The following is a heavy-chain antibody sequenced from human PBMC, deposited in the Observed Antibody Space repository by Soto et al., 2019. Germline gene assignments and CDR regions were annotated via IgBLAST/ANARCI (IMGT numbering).Heavy chain of an antibody. CDR2: IYYSGST. CDR3: AHSSGYYFDY. Sequence: QLQLQESGPGLVKPSETLSLTCTVSGGSISSSSYYWGWIRQPPGMVLEWIGSIYYSGSTYYNPSLKSRVTISVDTSKNQFSLKLSSVTAADTAVYYCAHSSGYYFDYWGQGTLVTVSS. D-gene: IGHD3-22*01. J-gene: IGHJ4*02. V-gene: IGHV4-39*01. CDR1: GGSISSSSYY.